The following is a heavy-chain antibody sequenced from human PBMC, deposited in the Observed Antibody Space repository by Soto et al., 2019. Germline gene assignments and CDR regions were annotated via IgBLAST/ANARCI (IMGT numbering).Heavy chain of an antibody. CDR2: IYHSGST. CDR1: GGSISGGGYS. D-gene: IGHD5-12*01. V-gene: IGHV4-30-2*01. J-gene: IGHJ4*02. CDR3: AAGGGLPRYY. Sequence: PSETLSLTCAVSGGSISGGGYSWSWIRQPPGKGLEWIGYIYHSGSTYYNPSLKSRVTISVDRSKNQFSLKLSSVTAADTAVYYCAAGGGLPRYYWGQGTLVTV.